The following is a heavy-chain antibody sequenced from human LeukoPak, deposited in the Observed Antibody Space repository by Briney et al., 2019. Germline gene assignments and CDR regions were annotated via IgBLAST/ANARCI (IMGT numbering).Heavy chain of an antibody. D-gene: IGHD6-13*01. CDR3: ARGRYSSSWYPYYYMDV. Sequence: SETLSLTCTVSGGSISSYYWSWIRQPPGKGLEWIGYIYYSGSTNYNPSLKSRVTISVDTSKNQFSLKLSSVTAADTAVYYCARGRYSSSWYPYYYMDVWGKGTTVTISS. CDR1: GGSISSYY. V-gene: IGHV4-59*01. CDR2: IYYSGST. J-gene: IGHJ6*03.